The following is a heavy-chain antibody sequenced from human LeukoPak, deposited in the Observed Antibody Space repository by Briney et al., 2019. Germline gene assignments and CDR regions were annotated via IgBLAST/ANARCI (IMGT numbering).Heavy chain of an antibody. D-gene: IGHD3-10*01. Sequence: ASQTLSLTCTVSGDSISSGDYYWSWIRQPAGKGLEWIGRIYTSGSTNYNPSLKSRVTISVDTSKNQFSLKLSSVTAADTAVYYCARDRVLVRRTMVRGVDENYYYYYYMDVWGKGTTVTISS. CDR1: GDSISSGDYY. CDR3: ARDRVLVRRTMVRGVDENYYYYYYMDV. CDR2: IYTSGST. J-gene: IGHJ6*03. V-gene: IGHV4-61*02.